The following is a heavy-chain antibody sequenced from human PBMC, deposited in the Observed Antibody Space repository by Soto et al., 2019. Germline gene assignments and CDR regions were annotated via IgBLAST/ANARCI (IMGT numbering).Heavy chain of an antibody. J-gene: IGHJ4*02. V-gene: IGHV5-51*01. CDR3: AAGRSYDYIWGSPFDY. Sequence: GESLKISCKGSGYSFTSYWIGWVRQMPGKGLEWMGIIYPGDSDTRYSPSFQGQVTISADKSISTAYLQWSSLKASDTAMYYCAAGRSYDYIWGSPFDYWGQGTLVTVSS. D-gene: IGHD3-16*01. CDR2: IYPGDSDT. CDR1: GYSFTSYW.